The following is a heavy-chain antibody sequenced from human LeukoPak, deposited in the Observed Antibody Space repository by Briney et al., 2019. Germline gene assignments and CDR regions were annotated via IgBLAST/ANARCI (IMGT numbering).Heavy chain of an antibody. CDR1: GFTFSSYA. Sequence: GGSLRLSCAASGFTFSSYAMSWVRQAPGKGLEWVSAISGSGGSTYYADSVKGRFTISRDNSKNTLYLQMNSLRAEDTAVYYCTTWEYSAQNDFDCWGQGTLVTVSS. J-gene: IGHJ4*02. D-gene: IGHD2/OR15-2a*01. CDR3: TTWEYSAQNDFDC. CDR2: ISGSGGST. V-gene: IGHV3-23*01.